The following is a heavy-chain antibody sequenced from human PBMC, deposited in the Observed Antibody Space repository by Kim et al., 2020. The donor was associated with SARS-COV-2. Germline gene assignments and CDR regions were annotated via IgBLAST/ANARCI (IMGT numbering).Heavy chain of an antibody. V-gene: IGHV3-21*01. D-gene: IGHD3-9*01. Sequence: GGSLRLSCAASGFTFSSYSMNWVRQDPGKGLEWVSSISSSSSYIYYADSVKGRFTISRDNAKNSLYLQMNSLRAEDTAVYYCARAGGLTYYYGMDVWGQGTTVTVSS. J-gene: IGHJ6*02. CDR1: GFTFSSYS. CDR2: ISSSSSYI. CDR3: ARAGGLTYYYGMDV.